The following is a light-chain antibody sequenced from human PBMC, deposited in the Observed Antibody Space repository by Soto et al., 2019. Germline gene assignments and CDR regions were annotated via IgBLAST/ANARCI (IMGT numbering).Light chain of an antibody. J-gene: IGLJ2*01. Sequence: QSALTQPASVSGSPGQSITISCTGANSDVGRYNLISWYQQRPGKAPQLIIYEADKRPSWVSNRFSGSKSGNTASLTISGLQADDEADYHCCSYGGYSTFVIFGGGTKLTVL. CDR2: EAD. CDR3: CSYGGYSTFVI. V-gene: IGLV2-23*02. CDR1: NSDVGRYNL.